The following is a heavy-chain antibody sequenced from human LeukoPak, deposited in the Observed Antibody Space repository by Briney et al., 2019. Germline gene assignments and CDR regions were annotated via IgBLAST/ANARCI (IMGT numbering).Heavy chain of an antibody. Sequence: PSETLSLTCTVSGGSISSYYWSWIRQPAGKGLEWIGRIYTNGSTNYNPSLKSRVTMSVDTSKNQFSLKLSSVTAADTAVYYCARGPGDSSSWYFPSTNWFDPWGQGTLVTVSS. CDR2: IYTNGST. J-gene: IGHJ5*02. CDR1: GGSISSYY. V-gene: IGHV4-4*07. CDR3: ARGPGDSSSWYFPSTNWFDP. D-gene: IGHD6-13*01.